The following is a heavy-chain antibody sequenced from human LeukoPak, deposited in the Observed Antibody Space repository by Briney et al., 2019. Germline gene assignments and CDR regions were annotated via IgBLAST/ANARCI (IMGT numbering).Heavy chain of an antibody. V-gene: IGHV3-30*18. Sequence: PGGSLRLFCAASGFTFSSYGMHWVRQAPGKGLEWVAVISYDGSNKYYADSVKGRFTISRDNSKNTLYLQMNSLRAEDTAVYYCAKALPRIVGATEGVDYWGQGTLVTVSS. CDR2: ISYDGSNK. J-gene: IGHJ4*02. CDR3: AKALPRIVGATEGVDY. CDR1: GFTFSSYG. D-gene: IGHD1-26*01.